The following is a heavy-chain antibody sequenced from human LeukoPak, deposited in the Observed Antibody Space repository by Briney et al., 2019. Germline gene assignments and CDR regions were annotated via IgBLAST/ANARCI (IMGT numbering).Heavy chain of an antibody. CDR2: ISGSDGNT. Sequence: GGSLRLSCAASGFTFSSYAMTWVRQAPGKGLEWVSGISGSDGNTYYADCVKGRFTISRDNSKNTLYLQMNSLRAEDTAVYYCAKTYYYDSSGQTRDYCYYAMDVWGQGTTVTVSS. V-gene: IGHV3-23*01. CDR3: AKTYYYDSSGQTRDYCYYAMDV. D-gene: IGHD3-22*01. CDR1: GFTFSSYA. J-gene: IGHJ6*02.